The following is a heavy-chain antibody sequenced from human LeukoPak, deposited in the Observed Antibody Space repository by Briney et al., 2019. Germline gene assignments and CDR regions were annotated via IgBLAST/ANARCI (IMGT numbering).Heavy chain of an antibody. CDR1: GFTVSNNY. V-gene: IGHV3-53*01. Sequence: GGSLRLSCAASGFTVSNNYIMWVCQAPGKGLEWVSLIHRDGTIYHTDSVKGRFTISRDNSKNTVFFQMNSLRAEDTAVYYCARVDGGQSIWGQGTLVTVSS. J-gene: IGHJ4*02. D-gene: IGHD6-6*01. CDR2: IHRDGTI. CDR3: ARVDGGQSI.